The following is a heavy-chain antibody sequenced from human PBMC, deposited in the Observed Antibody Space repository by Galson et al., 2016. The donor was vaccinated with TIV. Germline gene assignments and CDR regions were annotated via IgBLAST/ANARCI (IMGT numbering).Heavy chain of an antibody. CDR1: GFTFSSFG. D-gene: IGHD2-15*01. CDR3: ASGVVAHTYYFYDMDV. Sequence: SLRLSCAASGFTFSSFGTHWVRQAPGKGLEWVALIRYDGSRRYYADSVKGRFTISRDDSKNTLYLQMNGLRRDDSAVYYCASGVVAHTYYFYDMDVWGQGTTVTVSS. V-gene: IGHV3-30*02. J-gene: IGHJ6*02. CDR2: IRYDGSRR.